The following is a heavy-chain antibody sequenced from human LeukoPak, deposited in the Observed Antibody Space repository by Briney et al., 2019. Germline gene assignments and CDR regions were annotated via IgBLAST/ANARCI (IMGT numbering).Heavy chain of an antibody. CDR3: ARAGVSYYYGSGSPTPNIQKYYFDY. J-gene: IGHJ4*02. CDR1: GFTFSSYG. V-gene: IGHV3-30*02. Sequence: PGGSLRLSCAASGFTFSSYGMRWVRQAPGKGLEWVAFIRYDGSNKYYADSVKGRFTISRYNSKNTLYLQMNSLRAEDTAVYYCARAGVSYYYGSGSPTPNIQKYYFDYWGQGTLVTVSS. CDR2: IRYDGSNK. D-gene: IGHD3-10*01.